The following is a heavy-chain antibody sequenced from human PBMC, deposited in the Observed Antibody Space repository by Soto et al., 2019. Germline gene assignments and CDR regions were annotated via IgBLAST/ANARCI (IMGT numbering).Heavy chain of an antibody. V-gene: IGHV4-34*01. CDR1: GGSFSGYY. CDR3: ARGWGRIFDY. J-gene: IGHJ4*02. Sequence: SETLSLTCAVYGGSFSGYYWSWIRQPPGKGLEWIGEINHSGSTNYNPSLKSRVTISGDTSKNQFSLKLSSVTAADTAVYYCARGWGRIFDYWGQGTLVTVSS. D-gene: IGHD7-27*01. CDR2: INHSGST.